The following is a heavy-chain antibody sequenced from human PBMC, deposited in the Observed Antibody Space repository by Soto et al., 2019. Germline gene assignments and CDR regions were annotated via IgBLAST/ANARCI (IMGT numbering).Heavy chain of an antibody. CDR1: GGSISSGGYY. CDR2: IYYSGST. D-gene: IGHD6-13*01. CDR3: ARDLGGGSSWYRYFDL. V-gene: IGHV4-31*03. Sequence: QVQLQESGPGLVKPSQTLSLTCTVSGGSISSGGYYWSWIRQHPGKGLEWIGYIYYSGSTYYNPSLKSRVTISVDTSKNQFALKLSSVTAADTAGYYCARDLGGGSSWYRYFDLWGRGTLVTVSS. J-gene: IGHJ2*01.